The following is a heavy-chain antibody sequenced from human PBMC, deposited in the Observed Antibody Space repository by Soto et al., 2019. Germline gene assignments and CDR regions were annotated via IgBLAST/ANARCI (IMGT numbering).Heavy chain of an antibody. V-gene: IGHV3-23*01. CDR3: ATTSTNNIAARRSTRPAKFDY. J-gene: IGHJ4*02. CDR1: GFTFSSYA. D-gene: IGHD6-6*01. Sequence: GGSLRLSCAASGFTFSSYAMSWVRQAPGKGLEWVSAISGSGGSTYYADSVKGRFTISRDNSKNTLYLQMNSLRAEDTAVYYCATTSTNNIAARRSTRPAKFDYWGQGTLVTVSS. CDR2: ISGSGGST.